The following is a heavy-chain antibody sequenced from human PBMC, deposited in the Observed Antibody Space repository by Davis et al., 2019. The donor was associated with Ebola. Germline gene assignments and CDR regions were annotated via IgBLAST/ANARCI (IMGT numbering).Heavy chain of an antibody. J-gene: IGHJ3*02. CDR2: IYTSGST. CDR3: AAPYYYDSSGYYIDAFDI. CDR1: GGSISSYY. V-gene: IGHV4-4*07. Sequence: PSETLSLTCTVSGGSISSYYWSWIRQPAGKGLEWIGRIYTSGSTNYNPSLKSRVTMSVDTSKNQFSLKLSSVTAADTAVYYCAAPYYYDSSGYYIDAFDIWGRGTMVTVSS. D-gene: IGHD3-22*01.